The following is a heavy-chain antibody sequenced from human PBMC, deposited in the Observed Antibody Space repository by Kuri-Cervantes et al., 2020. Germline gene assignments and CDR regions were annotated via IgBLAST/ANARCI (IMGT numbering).Heavy chain of an antibody. CDR2: IYYSGST. CDR1: GYSISSSNW. V-gene: IGHV4-28*03. CDR3: ARVGSSGWYAGY. D-gene: IGHD6-19*01. Sequence: SETLSLTCAVSGYSISSSNWWGWIRQPPGKGLEWIGYIYYSGSTYYNPSLKSRAIISVDTSKNQFSLKLSSVTAADTAVYYCARVGSSGWYAGYWGQGTLVTVSS. J-gene: IGHJ4*02.